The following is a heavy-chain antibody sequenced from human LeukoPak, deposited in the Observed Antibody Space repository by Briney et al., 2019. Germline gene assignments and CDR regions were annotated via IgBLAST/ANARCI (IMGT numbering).Heavy chain of an antibody. CDR3: ARDLRYCSGGSCYTLYYYYYGMDV. D-gene: IGHD2-15*01. CDR2: IWYGGNNK. Sequence: GGSLRLPCAASGFTYCIYGMHGARRAPGEGREGGGVIWYGGNNKYYADSVKGRFTISRDNSKNTLYLQMNSLRAEDTAVYYCARDLRYCSGGSCYTLYYYYYGMDVWGKGTTVTVSS. CDR1: GFTYCIYG. V-gene: IGHV3-33*01. J-gene: IGHJ6*04.